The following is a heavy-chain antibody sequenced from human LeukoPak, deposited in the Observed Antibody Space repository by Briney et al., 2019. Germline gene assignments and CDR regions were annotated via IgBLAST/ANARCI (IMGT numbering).Heavy chain of an antibody. V-gene: IGHV3-33*01. D-gene: IGHD6-19*01. CDR2: IWYDGSNK. CDR3: ARHSSGQPFDY. CDR1: GFTFSSYG. J-gene: IGHJ4*02. Sequence: GRSLRLSCAASGFTFSSYGMHWVRQAPGKGLEWVAVIWYDGSNKYYADSVKGRFTVSRDNSKNTVYLQMNSLRAEDTAVYYCARHSSGQPFDYWGQGTLVTVSS.